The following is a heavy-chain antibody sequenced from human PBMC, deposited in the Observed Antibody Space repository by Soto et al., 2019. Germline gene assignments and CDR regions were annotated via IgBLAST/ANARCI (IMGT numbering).Heavy chain of an antibody. CDR3: ARDGWLRGPKYYFDY. J-gene: IGHJ4*02. CDR1: GGSISSGDYY. CDR2: IYYSGST. V-gene: IGHV4-30-4*01. Sequence: QVQLQESGPGLVKPSQTLSLTCTVSGGSISSGDYYWSWIRQPPGKGLEWIGYIYYSGSTYYNPSLKSRVTISVDTSKNQFSPKLSSVTAADTAVYYCARDGWLRGPKYYFDYWGQGTLVTVSS. D-gene: IGHD5-18*01.